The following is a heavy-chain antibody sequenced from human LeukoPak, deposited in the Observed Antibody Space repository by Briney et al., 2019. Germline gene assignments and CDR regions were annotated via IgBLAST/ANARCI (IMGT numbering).Heavy chain of an antibody. D-gene: IGHD6-6*01. CDR1: GFTFSSYS. CDR3: ARDHASPKDAFDI. CDR2: ISSSSSTI. J-gene: IGHJ3*02. V-gene: IGHV3-48*01. Sequence: PGGSLRLSCAASGFTFSSYSMNWVRQAPGKGLECVSYISSSSSTIYYADSVKGRFTISRDNAKNSLYLQMNSLRAEDTAVYYCARDHASPKDAFDIWGQGTMVTVSS.